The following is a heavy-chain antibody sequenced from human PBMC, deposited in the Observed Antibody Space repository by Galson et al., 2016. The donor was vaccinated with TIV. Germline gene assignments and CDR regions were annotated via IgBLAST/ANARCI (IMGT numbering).Heavy chain of an antibody. V-gene: IGHV4-59*01. J-gene: IGHJ4*02. Sequence: ETLSLTCTVSDGSISHYYWSWIRQAPGKGLDWIGYIYYTGTTHYSPSLKSRVTISVDMSKNQFSLHLNSVTAADTAVYYCARTAYWSGYEDFWGQGTLVTVSS. CDR2: IYYTGTT. CDR3: ARTAYWSGYEDF. CDR1: DGSISHYY. D-gene: IGHD3-3*01.